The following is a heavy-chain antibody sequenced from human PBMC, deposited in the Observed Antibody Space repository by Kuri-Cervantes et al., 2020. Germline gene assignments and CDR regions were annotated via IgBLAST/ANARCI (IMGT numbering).Heavy chain of an antibody. D-gene: IGHD5-18*01. CDR2: IYYSGST. CDR3: ARVVTPYCYYGMDV. J-gene: IGHJ6*02. CDR1: GGSVSRSY. V-gene: IGHV4-59*02. Sequence: SETLSLTCTVSGGSVSRSYWSWIRQPPGRGLEWIGYIYYSGSTNYNPSLKSRVTISVDTSKNQFSLKLSSVTAADTAVYYCARVVTPYCYYGMDVWGQGTTVTVSS.